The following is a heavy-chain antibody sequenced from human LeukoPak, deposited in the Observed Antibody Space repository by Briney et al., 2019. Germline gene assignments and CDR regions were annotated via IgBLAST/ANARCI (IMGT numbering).Heavy chain of an antibody. CDR2: IKRKTDGGTT. D-gene: IGHD5-18*01. CDR1: GFTFSNAW. J-gene: IGHJ4*02. Sequence: GGSLRLSCAASGFTFSNAWMSWVRQAPAKGREWVGRIKRKTDGGTTDYAAPVKGRFTISRDDSKNTLYLQMNSLKTEDTAVYYCTTDSIQLWLPTAFDYWGQGTLVTVSS. V-gene: IGHV3-15*01. CDR3: TTDSIQLWLPTAFDY.